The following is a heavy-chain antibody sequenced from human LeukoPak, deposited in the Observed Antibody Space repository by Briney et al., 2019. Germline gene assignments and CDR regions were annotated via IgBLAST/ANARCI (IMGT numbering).Heavy chain of an antibody. CDR2: ISYDGSNK. CDR1: GFTFSSYA. Sequence: GGSLRLSCAASGFTFSSYAMHWVRQAPGKGLEWVAVISYDGSNKYYADSVKGRFTISRDNSKNTLYLQMNSLRAEDTAVYYCARETYDTAMVTDYWGQGTLVTVSS. V-gene: IGHV3-30*04. D-gene: IGHD5-18*01. J-gene: IGHJ4*02. CDR3: ARETYDTAMVTDY.